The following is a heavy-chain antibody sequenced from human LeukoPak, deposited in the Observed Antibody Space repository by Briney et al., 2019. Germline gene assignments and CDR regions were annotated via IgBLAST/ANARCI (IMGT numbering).Heavy chain of an antibody. CDR3: ARGKNYDFWSGYYSRVWFDP. J-gene: IGHJ5*02. D-gene: IGHD3-3*01. V-gene: IGHV4-34*01. CDR1: GGSFRGYY. CDR2: INHSGST. Sequence: SETLSLTCAVYGGSFRGYYWSWIRHPPGKGLEWIGEINHSGSTNYNPSLKSRVTISVDTSKNQFSLKLSSVTAADTAVYYCARGKNYDFWSGYYSRVWFDPWGQGTLVTVSS.